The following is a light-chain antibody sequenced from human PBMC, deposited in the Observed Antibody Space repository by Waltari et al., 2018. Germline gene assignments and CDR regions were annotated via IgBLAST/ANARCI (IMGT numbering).Light chain of an antibody. CDR3: QVWDRSSDHWV. J-gene: IGLJ3*02. CDR1: NIGSKS. V-gene: IGLV3-21*02. CDR2: DDL. Sequence: SYVLTQPPSVSLAPGQTARITCGGNNIGSKSVPWYQRKTGQALVVVVYDDLDRPSGIPERFSGSNSGNTATLTISRVEAGDEADYYCQVWDRSSDHWVFGGGTKLTVL.